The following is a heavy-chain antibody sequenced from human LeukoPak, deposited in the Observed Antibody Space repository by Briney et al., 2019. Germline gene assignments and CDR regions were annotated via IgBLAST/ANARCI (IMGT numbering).Heavy chain of an antibody. D-gene: IGHD6-13*01. V-gene: IGHV4-4*07. Sequence: SETLSLTCTVSGGSISSYYWSWIRQPAGKGLEWIGRIYTSGSTNYNPSLKSRATMSVDTSKNQFSLKLSSVTAADTAVYYCARERGEQQLATYYYYYMDVWGKGTTVTVSS. J-gene: IGHJ6*03. CDR3: ARERGEQQLATYYYYYMDV. CDR1: GGSISSYY. CDR2: IYTSGST.